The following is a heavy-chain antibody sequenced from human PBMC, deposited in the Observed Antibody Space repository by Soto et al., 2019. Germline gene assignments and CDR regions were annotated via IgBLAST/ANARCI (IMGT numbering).Heavy chain of an antibody. Sequence: PGESLKISCKGSGYNFATYWIGWVRQMPGKGLEWMGIIFPDDSDTKYSPSFQGQVTISADKSISTAYLQWNSLEASDTATYYCARTHCVSSSCAKTGYCYGLDVWGQGTTVTVS. CDR1: GYNFATYW. CDR2: IFPDDSDT. D-gene: IGHD2-2*01. J-gene: IGHJ6*02. CDR3: ARTHCVSSSCAKTGYCYGLDV. V-gene: IGHV5-51*01.